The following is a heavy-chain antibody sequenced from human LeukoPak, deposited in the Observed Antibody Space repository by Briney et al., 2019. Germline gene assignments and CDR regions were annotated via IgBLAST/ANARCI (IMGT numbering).Heavy chain of an antibody. CDR2: MNPNSGNT. V-gene: IGHV1-8*01. CDR1: GYTFTSYD. J-gene: IGHJ5*02. Sequence: GASVKVSCKASGYTFTSYDINWVRQATGQGLEWMGWMNPNSGNTGYAQKFQGRVTMTRNTSISTAYMELSSLRSEDTAVYYCARPPYGSGSYSLGFDPWGQGTLVTVSS. CDR3: ARPPYGSGSYSLGFDP. D-gene: IGHD3-10*01.